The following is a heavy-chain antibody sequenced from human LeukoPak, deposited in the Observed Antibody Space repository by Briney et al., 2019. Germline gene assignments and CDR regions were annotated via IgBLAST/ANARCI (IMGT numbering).Heavy chain of an antibody. CDR2: IYYSGST. Sequence: KPSETLSLTCTVSGGSISSSSYYWGWIRQPPGKGLERIGSIYYSGSTYYNPSLKSRVTISVDTSKNPFSLKLSSVTAADTAVYYCARRYCSSTSCYVLDYWGQGTLVTVSS. V-gene: IGHV4-39*01. J-gene: IGHJ4*02. CDR3: ARRYCSSTSCYVLDY. CDR1: GGSISSSSYY. D-gene: IGHD2-2*01.